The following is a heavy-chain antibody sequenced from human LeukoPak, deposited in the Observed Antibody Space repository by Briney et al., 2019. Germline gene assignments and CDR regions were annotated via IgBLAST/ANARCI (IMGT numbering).Heavy chain of an antibody. V-gene: IGHV1-2*02. D-gene: IGHD3-22*01. J-gene: IGHJ4*02. CDR2: INPNSGGT. CDR1: GYTFTGYY. Sequence: ASVKVSCKASGYTFTGYYMHWVRQAPGQGLEWMGWINPNSGGTNYAQKLQGRVTMTRDTSISTAYMELSRLRSDDTAVYYCARAGARNYYDSSGSFGYWGQGTLVTVSS. CDR3: ARAGARNYYDSSGSFGY.